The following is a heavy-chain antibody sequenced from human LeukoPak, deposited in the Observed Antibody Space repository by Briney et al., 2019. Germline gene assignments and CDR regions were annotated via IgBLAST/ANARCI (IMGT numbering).Heavy chain of an antibody. D-gene: IGHD3-22*01. CDR3: ARTHTYYYDSSGYFGRDDYFDY. Sequence: GESLKISCKGSGYSFTSYWIGWVRQMPGKGLEWSGIIYPGDSDTKYNPSFQGKVPSSAEKPISTAYRQWSSLNASDNAMYYCARTHTYYYDSSGYFGRDDYFDYWGQGTLVTVSS. J-gene: IGHJ4*02. CDR1: GYSFTSYW. V-gene: IGHV5-51*04. CDR2: IYPGDSDT.